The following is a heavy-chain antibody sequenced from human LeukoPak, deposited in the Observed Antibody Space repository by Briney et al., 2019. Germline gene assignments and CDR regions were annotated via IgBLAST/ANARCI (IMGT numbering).Heavy chain of an antibody. D-gene: IGHD3-10*01. CDR2: NNPNSGGT. CDR1: GYTFTGYY. CDR3: ARTRIGLWFGELFCFDY. Sequence: ASVKVSCKASGYTFTGYYMHWVRQAPGQGLEWMGWNNPNSGGTNYAQKFQGRVTMTRDTSISTAYMELSRLRSDDTAVYYCARTRIGLWFGELFCFDYWGQGTLVTVSS. V-gene: IGHV1-2*02. J-gene: IGHJ4*02.